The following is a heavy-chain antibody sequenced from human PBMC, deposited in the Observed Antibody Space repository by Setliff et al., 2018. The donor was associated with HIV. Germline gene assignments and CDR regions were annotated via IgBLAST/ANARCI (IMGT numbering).Heavy chain of an antibody. Sequence: SVKVSCKASGGTFSSYAISWVRQAPGQGLEWMGGIIPILGIANYAQKFQGRVTITADKSTSTAYMELSSLRSEDTAVYYCARSRVHYYYDSSGYPTWYDAFDIWGQGTMVTVS. CDR2: IIPILGIA. D-gene: IGHD3-22*01. J-gene: IGHJ3*02. V-gene: IGHV1-69*10. CDR1: GGTFSSYA. CDR3: ARSRVHYYYDSSGYPTWYDAFDI.